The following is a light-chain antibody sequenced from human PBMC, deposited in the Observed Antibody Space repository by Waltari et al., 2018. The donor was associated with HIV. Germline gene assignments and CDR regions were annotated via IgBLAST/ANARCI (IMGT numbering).Light chain of an antibody. CDR3: CSSAGRYTFV. V-gene: IGLV2-11*01. CDR1: SNDVGAYNY. J-gene: IGLJ1*01. CDR2: DLN. Sequence: QPPLTPSRSVSGSPGQSITISCTGTSNDVGAYNYVPWYQQHPGRAPKLLIFDLNRRPSGVPDRFSGSKSGNTASLTISGLQAEDEADYYCCSSAGRYTFVFGTGTKVTVL.